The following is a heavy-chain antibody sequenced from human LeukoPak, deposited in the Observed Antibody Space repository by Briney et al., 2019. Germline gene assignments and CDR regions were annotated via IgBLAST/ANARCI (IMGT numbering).Heavy chain of an antibody. V-gene: IGHV1-2*04. CDR2: INPNSGGT. D-gene: IGHD1-26*01. J-gene: IGHJ4*02. Sequence: ASVKVSCKASGYTFTGYYMHWVRQAPGQGLEWMGWINPNSGGTNYAQKFQGWVTMTRDTSISTAYMELSRLRSDDTAVYYCAKAQWEPTRGLIDYWGQGTLVTVSS. CDR3: AKAQWEPTRGLIDY. CDR1: GYTFTGYY.